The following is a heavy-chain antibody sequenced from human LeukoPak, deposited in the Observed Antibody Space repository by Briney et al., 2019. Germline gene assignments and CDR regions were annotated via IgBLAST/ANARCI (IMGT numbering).Heavy chain of an antibody. J-gene: IGHJ4*02. CDR2: IYYSRST. V-gene: IGHV4-59*12. CDR1: GGSISSYY. CDR3: AREDDCSGSYVCLYYFDY. D-gene: IGHD1-26*01. Sequence: SETLSLTCTVSGGSISSYYWSWIRQPPGKGLEWIGHIYYSRSTNYNPSLKSRVTMSVDTSKNQFSLKLSSVTAADTAVYYCAREDDCSGSYVCLYYFDYWGQGTLVTVSS.